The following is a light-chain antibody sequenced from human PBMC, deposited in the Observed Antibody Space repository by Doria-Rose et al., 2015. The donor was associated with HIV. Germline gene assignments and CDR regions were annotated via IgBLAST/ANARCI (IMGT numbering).Light chain of an antibody. CDR3: QQSNSFPIT. CDR1: EAISSW. V-gene: IGKV1-12*01. CDR2: AAS. Sequence: QSPPSVSASVGARVTITCRASEAISSWLVWYQQKPGKAPKVSIYAASTLQSGVPSRFSGSGFGTDFTLTISNLQPEDFATYYCQQSNSFPITFGQGTRLEIK. J-gene: IGKJ5*01.